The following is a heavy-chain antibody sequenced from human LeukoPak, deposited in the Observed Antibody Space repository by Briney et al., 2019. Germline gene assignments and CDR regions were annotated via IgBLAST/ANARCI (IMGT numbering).Heavy chain of an antibody. Sequence: GQSLPISSKGSGYRFNAYWIAWVRQMPGKGLEWMGIIYPDDSDTRYSPSFQGQVTISADKSVRTAYLQWSSLKASDTAMYYCARPNITSYYDSRGYDAFDVWGQGTMVTVSS. CDR3: ARPNITSYYDSRGYDAFDV. J-gene: IGHJ3*01. D-gene: IGHD3-22*01. CDR1: GYRFNAYW. V-gene: IGHV5-51*01. CDR2: IYPDDSDT.